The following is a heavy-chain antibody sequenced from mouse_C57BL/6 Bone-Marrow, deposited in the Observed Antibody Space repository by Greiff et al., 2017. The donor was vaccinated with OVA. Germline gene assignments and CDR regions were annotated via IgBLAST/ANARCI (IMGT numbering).Heavy chain of an antibody. Sequence: QVQLQQPGAELVKPGASVKLSCKASGYTFTSYWMHWVKQRPGQGLEWIGMIHPNSGSTNYNEKFKSKATLTVDKSSSTAYMQLSSLTSDDSAVYYCARMDLLWLRRGYWGQGTTLTVSS. D-gene: IGHD2-2*01. J-gene: IGHJ2*01. CDR2: IHPNSGST. V-gene: IGHV1-64*01. CDR1: GYTFTSYW. CDR3: ARMDLLWLRRGY.